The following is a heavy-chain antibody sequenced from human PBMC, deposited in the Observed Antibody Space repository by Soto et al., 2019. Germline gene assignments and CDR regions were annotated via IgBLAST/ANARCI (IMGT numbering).Heavy chain of an antibody. CDR1: GYTFTACW. CDR3: ACARQDYGDRAYDY. J-gene: IGHJ4*02. Sequence: EPLTTSDPGSGYTFTACWITWVRQMPGRGLEWMGRIDPSDSYTNYSPSFQGHVTISADKSTNTAYLEWRSLKASDSDIYYCACARQDYGDRAYDYWGQGTLVTVYS. CDR2: IDPSDSYT. V-gene: IGHV5-10-1*01. D-gene: IGHD2-21*02.